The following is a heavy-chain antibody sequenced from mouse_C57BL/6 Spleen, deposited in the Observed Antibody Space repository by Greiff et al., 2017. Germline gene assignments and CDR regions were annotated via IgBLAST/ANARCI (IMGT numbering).Heavy chain of an antibody. CDR2: INPGSGGT. V-gene: IGHV1-54*01. Sequence: VQLQQSGAELVRPGTSVKVSCKASGYAFTNYLIEWVKQRPGQGLEWIGVINPGSGGTNYNEKFKGKATLTADKSSSTAYMQLSSLTSEDSAVYFCAREDSSGNPFAYWGQGTLVTVSA. CDR3: AREDSSGNPFAY. CDR1: GYAFTNYL. D-gene: IGHD3-2*02. J-gene: IGHJ3*01.